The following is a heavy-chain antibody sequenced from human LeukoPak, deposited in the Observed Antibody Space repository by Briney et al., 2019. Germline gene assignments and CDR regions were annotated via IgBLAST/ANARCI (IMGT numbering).Heavy chain of an antibody. CDR3: ERERSSSPRLFDY. Sequence: HSGGSLRLSCAASGFTFSSYWMSWVPQAPGKGLEWVANIKQDGSEKYYVDSVKGRFTISRDNDKNSVYLQLKTLRAQDTAVYYCERERSSSPRLFDYWGQGTLVTVSS. J-gene: IGHJ4*02. D-gene: IGHD6-6*01. V-gene: IGHV3-7*01. CDR2: IKQDGSEK. CDR1: GFTFSSYW.